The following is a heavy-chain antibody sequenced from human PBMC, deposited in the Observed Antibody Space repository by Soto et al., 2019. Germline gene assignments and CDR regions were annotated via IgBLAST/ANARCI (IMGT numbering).Heavy chain of an antibody. CDR2: INPNSGGT. CDR1: GYTFTGYY. J-gene: IGHJ5*02. V-gene: IGHV1-2*02. Sequence: ASVKVSCKASGYTFTGYYMHWVRQAPGQGLEWMGWINPNSGGTNYAQKFQGRVTMTRDTSISTAYMELSRLRSDDTAVYYCARYPIVVVPDAENNWFDPWGQGTLVTVSS. D-gene: IGHD2-2*01. CDR3: ARYPIVVVPDAENNWFDP.